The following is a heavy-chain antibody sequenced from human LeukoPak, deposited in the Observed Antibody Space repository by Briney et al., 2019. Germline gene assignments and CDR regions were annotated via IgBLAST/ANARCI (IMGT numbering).Heavy chain of an antibody. CDR1: GFTFSSYG. CDR2: ISGSSSYI. J-gene: IGHJ4*02. V-gene: IGHV3-21*01. CDR3: ARDMTTASFDN. Sequence: GGSLRLSCAASGFTFSSYGMSWVRQAPGKGLEWVSSISGSSSYIYYADSVKGRFTISRDNAKNSLYLQMNSLRAEDTAVYYCARDMTTASFDNWGQGTLVTVSS. D-gene: IGHD4-17*01.